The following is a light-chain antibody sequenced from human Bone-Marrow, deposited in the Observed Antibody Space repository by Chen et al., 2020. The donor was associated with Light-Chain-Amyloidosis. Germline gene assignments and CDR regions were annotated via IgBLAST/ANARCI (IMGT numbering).Light chain of an antibody. CDR2: DDS. CDR3: QVWDRSSDRPV. Sequence: SYVLTQPSSVSVAPGQTATIACGGNNIGSTSVHWYQQTPGQAPLLVVYDDSDRPSGIPERLSGPNSGKTANPAISRVEAGDEADYYCQVWDRSSDRPVFGGGTKLTVL. J-gene: IGLJ3*02. CDR1: NIGSTS. V-gene: IGLV3-21*02.